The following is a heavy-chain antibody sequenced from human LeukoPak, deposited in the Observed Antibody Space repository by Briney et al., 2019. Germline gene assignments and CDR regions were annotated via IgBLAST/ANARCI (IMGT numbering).Heavy chain of an antibody. D-gene: IGHD3-10*01. J-gene: IGHJ6*02. CDR2: INPNSSGR. CDR1: RYTFTCQY. Sequence: ASVKVSCKASRYTFTCQYMHRVRQAPGQGLEGMGWINPNSSGRSYAQKFEARVTMTRDTSISTAYMELSRLRSDNTAGYYCARDRWGQLWFGDSTSSGMDVSGQGTTVTVS. V-gene: IGHV1-2*02. CDR3: ARDRWGQLWFGDSTSSGMDV.